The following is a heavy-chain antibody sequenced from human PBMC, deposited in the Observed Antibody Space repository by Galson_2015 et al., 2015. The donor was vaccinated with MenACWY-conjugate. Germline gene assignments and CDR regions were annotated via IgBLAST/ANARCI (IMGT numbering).Heavy chain of an antibody. J-gene: IGHJ1*01. CDR3: ASHLLGNIVYD. V-gene: IGHV1-18*01. Sequence: SVKVSCKASGYTFRNYGFTWVRQAPGQGLEWMGRISGKNGNAIYAQKFQDRFIMTTDASTNTAYMELGSLRSDDTATYYCASHLLGNIVYDWGQGTLVTVSS. CDR2: ISGKNGNA. D-gene: IGHD5/OR15-5a*01. CDR1: GYTFRNYG.